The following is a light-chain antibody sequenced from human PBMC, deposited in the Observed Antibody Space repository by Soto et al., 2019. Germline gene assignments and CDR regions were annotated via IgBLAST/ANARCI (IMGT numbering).Light chain of an antibody. V-gene: IGKV1-5*01. Sequence: DIQMTQSPSTLSASVGDTVTVTCRASQSINQWLAWCQQKPGKAPTLLIYDASSLQSGVPPRFSGSGSGTEFTLTIRSLQPDDIATYYSQHYSSYSAWTFGGGTKVDIK. J-gene: IGKJ4*02. CDR3: QHYSSYSAWT. CDR1: QSINQW. CDR2: DAS.